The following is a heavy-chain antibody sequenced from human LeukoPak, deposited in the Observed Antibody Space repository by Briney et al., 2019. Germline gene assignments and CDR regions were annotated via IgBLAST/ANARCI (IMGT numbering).Heavy chain of an antibody. V-gene: IGHV3-20*04. D-gene: IGHD3-22*01. CDR3: AREEYYYDSSGYYPNRYFDY. J-gene: IGHJ4*02. Sequence: GGSLRLSCAASGFTFDDYGMSWVRQAPGKGLEGVSGINWNGGSTGYADSVKGRFTISRDNAKNSLYLQMNSLRAEDTALYYCAREEYYYDSSGYYPNRYFDYWGRGTLVTVSS. CDR1: GFTFDDYG. CDR2: INWNGGST.